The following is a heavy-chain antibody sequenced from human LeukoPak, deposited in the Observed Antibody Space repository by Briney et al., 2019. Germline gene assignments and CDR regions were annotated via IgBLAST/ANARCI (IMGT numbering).Heavy chain of an antibody. V-gene: IGHV3-21*01. D-gene: IGHD1-14*01. CDR1: GYTFSSYS. CDR3: ARDENRRNPPDY. Sequence: VGSLRLSCAASGYTFSSYSMNWVRQAPGKGREWGSSISSSSSYIYYADSVKGRFTISRDNAKNSLYLQMNSLRAEDTAVYYCARDENRRNPPDYWGQGTLVTVSS. CDR2: ISSSSSYI. J-gene: IGHJ4*02.